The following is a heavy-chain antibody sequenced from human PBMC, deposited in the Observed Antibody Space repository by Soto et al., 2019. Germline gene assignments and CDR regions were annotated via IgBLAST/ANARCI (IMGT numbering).Heavy chain of an antibody. J-gene: IGHJ4*02. Sequence: EVQLVESGGGLVQPGGSLRLSCAASGFTFSSNWMHWVRQGPGKGLVWVSRIDNDGSSRDYADSVKGRFTISRDNAKNTLYLEMSSLRAEDTAVYYCATGSGWYSPDYWGQGTLVTVPS. CDR3: ATGSGWYSPDY. V-gene: IGHV3-74*01. CDR1: GFTFSSNW. D-gene: IGHD6-19*01. CDR2: IDNDGSSR.